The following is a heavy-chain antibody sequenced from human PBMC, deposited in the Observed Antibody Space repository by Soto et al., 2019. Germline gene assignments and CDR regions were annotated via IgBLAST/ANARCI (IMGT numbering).Heavy chain of an antibody. D-gene: IGHD2-15*01. CDR1: GYTFTRYG. CDR3: AREGFCSSGSCALYSHDYFGMDV. CDR2: ISAYNSNT. J-gene: IGHJ6*02. Sequence: QVQLVQAGAEVKKPGASVKVSCKASGYTFTRYGISWVRQAPGQGLEWMGWISAYNSNTKYAQKFQGRVTMTTDTSTSTAYMELRSLTSDDTALYYVAREGFCSSGSCALYSHDYFGMDVWGQGTTVTVSS. V-gene: IGHV1-18*01.